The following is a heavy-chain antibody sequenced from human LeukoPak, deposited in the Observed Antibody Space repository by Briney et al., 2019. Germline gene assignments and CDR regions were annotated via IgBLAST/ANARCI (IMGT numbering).Heavy chain of an antibody. CDR3: ARVIGSSTYEQPNGYYYYMDV. J-gene: IGHJ6*03. CDR1: GFTFDDYG. CDR2: INWNGGST. D-gene: IGHD6-13*01. Sequence: GGSLRLSCAASGFTFDDYGMSWVRQAPGKGLEWVSGINWNGGSTGYADSVKGRFTISRDNAKNSLYLQMNSLRAEDTALYYCARVIGSSTYEQPNGYYYYMDVWGKGTTVTVSS. V-gene: IGHV3-20*04.